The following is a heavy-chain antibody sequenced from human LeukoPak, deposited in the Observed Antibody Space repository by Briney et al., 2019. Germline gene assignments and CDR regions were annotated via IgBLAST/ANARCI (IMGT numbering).Heavy chain of an antibody. V-gene: IGHV3-23*01. CDR2: IRVGSTNT. CDR1: GFSLTNYA. J-gene: IGHJ3*01. Sequence: PGGSLRRSCAASGFSLTNYALTWVRQAPGRGLEWVSSIRVGSTNTYYADSVKGRFTISRDDSRNTFYLYMNSLRPDDTAVYYCTKAPFDLIKGTYDLWGQGTKVTVSS. CDR3: TKAPFDLIKGTYDL. D-gene: IGHD3-10*01.